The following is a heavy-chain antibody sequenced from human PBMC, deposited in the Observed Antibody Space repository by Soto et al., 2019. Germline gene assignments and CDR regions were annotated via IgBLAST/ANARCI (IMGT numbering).Heavy chain of an antibody. CDR2: FDPEDGET. D-gene: IGHD3-3*01. CDR3: VDFWSGYYGSY. Sequence: GASVKGSCKVSGYTLTELSMHWVRQAHGKGLEWMGGFDPEDGETIYAQKFQGRVTMTEDTSTDTAYMELSSLRSEDTAVYYCVDFWSGYYGSYWGQGTLVTVSS. CDR1: GYTLTELS. J-gene: IGHJ4*02. V-gene: IGHV1-24*01.